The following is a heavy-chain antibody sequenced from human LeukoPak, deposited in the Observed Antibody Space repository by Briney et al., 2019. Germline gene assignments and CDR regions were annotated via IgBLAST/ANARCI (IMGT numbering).Heavy chain of an antibody. J-gene: IGHJ6*02. V-gene: IGHV1-2*04. CDR3: ARESPTRDHYYGMDV. CDR2: INPNSGGT. CDR1: GYTFTGYY. Sequence: ASVKVSCKASGYTFTGYYMHWVRQAPGQGLEWMGWINPNSGGTNYAQKFQGWVTMTRDTSISTAYMELSRLRSDDTAVYYCARESPTRDHYYGMDVWGQGTTVTATS. D-gene: IGHD3-10*01.